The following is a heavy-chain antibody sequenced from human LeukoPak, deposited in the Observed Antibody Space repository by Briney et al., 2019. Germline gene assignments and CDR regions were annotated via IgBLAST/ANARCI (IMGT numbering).Heavy chain of an antibody. CDR3: ASVEQQLALDAFDI. J-gene: IGHJ3*02. CDR1: GYTFTSYA. CDR2: INTNTGNP. Sequence: ASVKVSCKASGYTFTSYAMNWVRQAPGQGLEWMGWINTNTGNPTYAQGFTGRFVFSLDTSVNTAYLQISSLKAEDTAVYYCASVEQQLALDAFDIWGQGTMVTVSS. V-gene: IGHV7-4-1*02. D-gene: IGHD6-13*01.